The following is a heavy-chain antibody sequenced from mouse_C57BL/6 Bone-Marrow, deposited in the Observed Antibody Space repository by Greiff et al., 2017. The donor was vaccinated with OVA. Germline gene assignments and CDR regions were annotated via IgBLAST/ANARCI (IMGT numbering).Heavy chain of an antibody. CDR3: AREDYYGTVDY. D-gene: IGHD1-1*01. CDR1: GFTFTSYW. V-gene: IGHV1-55*01. J-gene: IGHJ2*01. CDR2: IYPGSGSP. Sequence: QVQLQQPGAELVKPGASVKMSCKASGFTFTSYWITWVKQRPGQGLEWIGDIYPGSGSPNYNEKFKRKATLTVDTSSSTAYMQLSSLTSEDSAVYYCAREDYYGTVDYWGQGTTLTVSS.